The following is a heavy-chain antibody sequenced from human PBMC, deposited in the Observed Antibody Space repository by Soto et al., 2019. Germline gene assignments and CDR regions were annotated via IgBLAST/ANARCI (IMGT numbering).Heavy chain of an antibody. D-gene: IGHD3-3*01. J-gene: IGHJ6*02. CDR3: ALLITIHYYGMDV. Sequence: XGSLRLSCAASGVTFSSYAMSRVRQAPGKGLEWVLAISGSGGSTYYADSVKGRFTISRDNSKNTLYLQMNSLRAEDTAVYYCALLITIHYYGMDVWGQGTTVTVSS. CDR2: ISGSGGST. V-gene: IGHV3-23*01. CDR1: GVTFSSYA.